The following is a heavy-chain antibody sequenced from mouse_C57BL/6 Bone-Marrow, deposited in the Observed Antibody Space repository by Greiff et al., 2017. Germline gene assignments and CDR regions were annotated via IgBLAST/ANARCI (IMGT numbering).Heavy chain of an antibody. CDR2: IYPGGGYT. Sequence: QVQLKESGAELVRPGTSVKMSCKASGYTFTNYWIGWAKQRPGHGLEWIGDIYPGGGYTNYNEKFKGKATLTADKSSSTAYMQFSSLTSEDSAIYCCSRWGLRRGSWFVYWGKGTLVTVSA. CDR3: SRWGLRRGSWFVY. CDR1: GYTFTNYW. V-gene: IGHV1-63*01. J-gene: IGHJ3*01.